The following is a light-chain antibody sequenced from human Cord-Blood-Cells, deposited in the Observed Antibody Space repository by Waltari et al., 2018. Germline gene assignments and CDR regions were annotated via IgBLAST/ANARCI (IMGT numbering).Light chain of an antibody. Sequence: SYELTQPSSVSVSPGQTARITCPGDVLAKKYARWFQQKPGQAPVLVIYKDSKRPSGIPERFSGSSSGTTVTLTISGAQVEDEADYYCYSAADNNRVFGGGTKLTVL. CDR2: KDS. CDR3: YSAADNNRV. V-gene: IGLV3-27*01. J-gene: IGLJ3*02. CDR1: VLAKKY.